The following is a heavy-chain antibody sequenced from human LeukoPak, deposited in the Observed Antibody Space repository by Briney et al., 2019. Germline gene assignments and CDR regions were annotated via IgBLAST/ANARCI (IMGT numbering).Heavy chain of an antibody. CDR1: GGSISSSSYY. V-gene: IGHV4-39*07. J-gene: IGHJ4*02. CDR3: ARDGRAVAGTSLDY. Sequence: PSETLSLTCTVSGGSISSSSYYWGWIRQPPGKGLEWIGSIYYSGSTYYNPSLKSRVTISADTSKNQFSLKLSSVTAADTAVYYCARDGRAVAGTSLDYWGQGTLVTVSS. D-gene: IGHD6-19*01. CDR2: IYYSGST.